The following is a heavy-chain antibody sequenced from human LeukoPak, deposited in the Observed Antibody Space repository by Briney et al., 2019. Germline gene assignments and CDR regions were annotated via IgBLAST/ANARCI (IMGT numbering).Heavy chain of an antibody. CDR1: GGSISSGDYY. V-gene: IGHV4-30-4*08. CDR2: IYYSGST. Sequence: PSETLSLTCTVSGGSISSGDYYWSWIRQPPGKGLEWIGYIYYSGSTYYNPSLKSRVTISVDTSKNQFSLKLSSVTAADTAVYYCARGADFWSGYRTYYMDVWGKGTTVTVSS. J-gene: IGHJ6*03. CDR3: ARGADFWSGYRTYYMDV. D-gene: IGHD3-3*01.